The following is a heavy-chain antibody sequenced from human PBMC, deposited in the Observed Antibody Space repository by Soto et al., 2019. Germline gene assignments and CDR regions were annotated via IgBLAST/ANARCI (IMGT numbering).Heavy chain of an antibody. CDR1: GYSISSGPY. V-gene: IGHV4-38-2*01. Sequence: SETLSLTCAVSGYSISSGPYWAWIRQSPGKGLEWLGSIFHSGNTYYNPSLESRVTISADTSKNQFSLKVNSVSAADTAVYYCARSYQLLLCWFDPWGQGTLVTVSS. CDR2: IFHSGNT. D-gene: IGHD2-2*01. CDR3: ARSYQLLLCWFDP. J-gene: IGHJ5*02.